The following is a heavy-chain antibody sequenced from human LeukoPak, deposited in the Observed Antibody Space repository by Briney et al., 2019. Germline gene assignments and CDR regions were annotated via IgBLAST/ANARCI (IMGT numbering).Heavy chain of an antibody. CDR2: IRSKAYGGTP. CDR3: TRGAPVAAYGY. CDR1: GFNFVDFA. Sequence: GGSLRLSCTASGFNFVDFAMSWVRLAPGRGLEWLGFIRSKAYGGTPEYAASVKGRFIISRDDSKTTAYLQMNSLETEDTAVYYCTRGAPVAAYGYWGPGTLVTVSS. V-gene: IGHV3-49*04. D-gene: IGHD6-19*01. J-gene: IGHJ4*02.